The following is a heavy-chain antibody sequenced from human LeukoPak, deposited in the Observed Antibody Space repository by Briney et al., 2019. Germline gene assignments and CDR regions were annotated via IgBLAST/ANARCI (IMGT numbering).Heavy chain of an antibody. CDR1: GGSISSSSYY. J-gene: IGHJ5*02. D-gene: IGHD3-16*02. CDR2: IYYSEST. Sequence: SETLSLTCTVSGGSISSSSYYWGWIRQPPGKGLEWIGSIYYSESTYYNPSLKSRVTISVDTSKNQFSLKLSSVTAADTAVYYCARDENGYVWGSFRAWGQGTLVTVSS. V-gene: IGHV4-39*07. CDR3: ARDENGYVWGSFRA.